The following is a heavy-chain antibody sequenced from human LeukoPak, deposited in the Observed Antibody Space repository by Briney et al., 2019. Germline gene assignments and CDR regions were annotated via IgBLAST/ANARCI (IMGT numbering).Heavy chain of an antibody. CDR3: ARGGGYAWDY. V-gene: IGHV3-7*01. J-gene: IGHJ4*02. CDR1: GFTFSSYW. Sequence: GGSLRLSCATSGFTFSSYWMNWVRQAPGKGLEWVANIKQDGSEKYYVDSVKGRFTISRDNAKNSLYLQMNSLRADDTAVYYCARGGGYAWDYWGQGTLVTVSS. CDR2: IKQDGSEK. D-gene: IGHD5-12*01.